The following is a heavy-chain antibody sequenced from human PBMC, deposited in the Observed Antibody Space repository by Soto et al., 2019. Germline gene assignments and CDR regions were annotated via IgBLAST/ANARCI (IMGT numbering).Heavy chain of an antibody. CDR3: AHNNGDTAMVNWFDP. Sequence: SGPTLVNPTQTLTLTCTFSGFSLSTSGVGVGWIRQPPGKALEWLALIYWDDDKRYSPSLKSRLTITKDTSKNPVVLTMTNMDPVDTATYYCAHNNGDTAMVNWFDPWGQGTLVTVSS. CDR1: GFSLSTSGVG. J-gene: IGHJ5*02. V-gene: IGHV2-5*02. D-gene: IGHD5-18*01. CDR2: IYWDDDK.